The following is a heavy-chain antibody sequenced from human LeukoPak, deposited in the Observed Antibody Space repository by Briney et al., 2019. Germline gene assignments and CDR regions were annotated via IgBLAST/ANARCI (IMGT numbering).Heavy chain of an antibody. CDR1: GLTFSNYW. CDR2: IKQDGSEM. D-gene: IGHD2-15*01. V-gene: IGHV3-7*01. Sequence: QAGGSLRLSCAASGLTFSNYWMSWVRQAPGKGLEWVANIKQDGSEMYYVDSVKGRFTISRDDAKNSLFLQMNSLKAEDTAVYYCARIHRYCSGGRCSALDCWGQGTLVTVSS. J-gene: IGHJ4*02. CDR3: ARIHRYCSGGRCSALDC.